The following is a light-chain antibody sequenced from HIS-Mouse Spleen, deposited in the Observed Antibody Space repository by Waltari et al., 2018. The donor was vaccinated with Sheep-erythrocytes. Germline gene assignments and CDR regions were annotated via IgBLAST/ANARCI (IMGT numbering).Light chain of an antibody. Sequence: DIQMTQSPSSLSASVGDRVTITCRASQSISSYLNLYQQKPRKAPKLLSYAASSLQSGVQSRFSGSGSGTEFTLTISSLQPEDFATYYCQQSYSTPYTFGQGTKLEIK. CDR1: QSISSY. V-gene: IGKV1-39*01. CDR2: AAS. CDR3: QQSYSTPYT. J-gene: IGKJ2*01.